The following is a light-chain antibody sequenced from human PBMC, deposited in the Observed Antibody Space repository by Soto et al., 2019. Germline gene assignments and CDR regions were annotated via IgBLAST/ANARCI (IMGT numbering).Light chain of an antibody. CDR2: DSD. J-gene: IGLJ1*01. V-gene: IGLV1-40*01. CDR3: QSYDSSLSAYV. Sequence: QSVLTQPPSVSGAPWQRVTISCTGSTSNIGAGYDVHWYQQPPGTAPKLLIYDSDNRPSGVPDRFSGSKSGTSASLAITGLXGEDEADYYCQSYDSSLSAYVFGAGTKVTLL. CDR1: TSNIGAGYD.